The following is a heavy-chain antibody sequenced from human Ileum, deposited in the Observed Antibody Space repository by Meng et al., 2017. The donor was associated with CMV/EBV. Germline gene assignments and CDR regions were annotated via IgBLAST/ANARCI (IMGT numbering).Heavy chain of an antibody. CDR2: LYYNGDT. V-gene: IGHV4-39*07. D-gene: IGHD2/OR15-2a*01. CDR1: GGPISSNYY. Sequence: QPQLQESGPGLVKPSETLALTCTVSGGPISSNYYWGWIRQCPGKGLEWIGSLYYNGDTYYKPSLKSRVTLSVDTSKNQFSLKLNSVIAADTAVYYCAQRIYIDSYYFDSWGQGTLVTVSS. J-gene: IGHJ4*02. CDR3: AQRIYIDSYYFDS.